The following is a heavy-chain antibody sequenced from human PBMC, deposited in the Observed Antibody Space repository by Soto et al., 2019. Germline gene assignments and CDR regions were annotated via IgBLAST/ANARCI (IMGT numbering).Heavy chain of an antibody. V-gene: IGHV3-30-3*01. CDR2: ISYDGSNK. Sequence: GGSLRLSCGASGFTFRSYAMHWVRQTPGKGLEWVAVISYDGSNKHYADSVKGRFSISRDNSKNMFYLQMDSLSTEDTAVYYCVRSMIIVVRLIGLDYWGQGTLVTVSS. D-gene: IGHD3-22*01. CDR3: VRSMIIVVRLIGLDY. CDR1: GFTFRSYA. J-gene: IGHJ4*02.